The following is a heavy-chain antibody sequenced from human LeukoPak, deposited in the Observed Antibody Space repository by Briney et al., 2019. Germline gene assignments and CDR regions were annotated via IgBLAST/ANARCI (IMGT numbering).Heavy chain of an antibody. V-gene: IGHV3-7*01. CDR3: ATSSGWRFDY. D-gene: IGHD3-22*01. CDR1: GFTLSSYW. J-gene: IGHJ4*02. CDR2: IREDGNEK. Sequence: GGSPRLSCVASGFTLSSYWMSWVRQAPGKGPEWVANIREDGNEKYYVDSVKGRFTISRDNAKNSLWLQMNSLRAEDTAVYYCATSSGWRFDYWGQGTLVAVSS.